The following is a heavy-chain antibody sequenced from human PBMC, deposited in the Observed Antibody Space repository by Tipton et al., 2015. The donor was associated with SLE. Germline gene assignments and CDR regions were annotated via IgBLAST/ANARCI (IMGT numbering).Heavy chain of an antibody. Sequence: SLRLSCAASGFTFSSYWMSWVRQAPGKGLEWVANIKQDGSEKYYADSVKGRFTISRDNSKNTLYLQMNSLRAEDTAVYYCAKAMATPTGYYYYGMDVWGQGTTVTVSS. D-gene: IGHD5-24*01. CDR2: IKQDGSEK. CDR3: AKAMATPTGYYYYGMDV. V-gene: IGHV3-7*03. J-gene: IGHJ6*02. CDR1: GFTFSSYW.